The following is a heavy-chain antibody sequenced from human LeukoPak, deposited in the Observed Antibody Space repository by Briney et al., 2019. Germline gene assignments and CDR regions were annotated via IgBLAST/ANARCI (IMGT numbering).Heavy chain of an antibody. CDR3: ARHDWSSTSSYYSYYYMDV. CDR1: SGSISDYY. J-gene: IGHJ6*03. V-gene: IGHV4-4*07. CDR2: IYYNGNT. D-gene: IGHD2-2*01. Sequence: SETLSLTCSVSSGSISDYYWSWIRQPAGKGLEWIGRIYYNGNTNYNPSLKSRVTMSVDTSKNQFSLKLTSVTAADTAVYYCARHDWSSTSSYYSYYYMDVWGKGTTVTVSS.